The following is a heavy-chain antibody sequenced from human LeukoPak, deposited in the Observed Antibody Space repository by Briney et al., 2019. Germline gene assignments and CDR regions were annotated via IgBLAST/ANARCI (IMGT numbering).Heavy chain of an antibody. J-gene: IGHJ5*02. V-gene: IGHV3-66*01. CDR2: IYSGGST. Sequence: GGSLRLSCAASGFTVSSNYMSWVRQAPGKRLEWVSVIYSGGSTYYADSVKGRFTISRDNSKNTLYLQMNSLRAEDTAVYYCARVGSSSWYNWFDPWGQGTLVTVSS. CDR1: GFTVSSNY. CDR3: ARVGSSSWYNWFDP. D-gene: IGHD6-13*01.